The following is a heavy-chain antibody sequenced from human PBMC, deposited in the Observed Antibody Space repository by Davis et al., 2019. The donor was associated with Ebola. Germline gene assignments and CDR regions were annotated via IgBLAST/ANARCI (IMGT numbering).Heavy chain of an antibody. CDR1: GFTFSNYA. V-gene: IGHV3-23*01. CDR2: ISGSGGST. CDR3: AGGTRSGWHLEY. Sequence: GESLKISCAASGFTFSNYAMSWVRQAPGKGLEWVLAISGSGGSTYYADSVKGRLTISRDNSKNTLYLQMNSLRAEDTAVYYCAGGTRSGWHLEYWGQGTLVTVSS. J-gene: IGHJ4*02. D-gene: IGHD6-19*01.